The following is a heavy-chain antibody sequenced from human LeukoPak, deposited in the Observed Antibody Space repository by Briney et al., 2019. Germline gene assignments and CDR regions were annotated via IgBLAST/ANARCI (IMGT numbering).Heavy chain of an antibody. CDR1: GGSISSSNW. Sequence: KLSETLSLTCAVSGGSISSSNWWSWVRQPPGKGLEWIGEIYHSGSTNYNPSHKSRVTISVDTPKNQFSLKLSSVTAADTAVYYCARAAYSGSYHSDYWGQGTLVTVSS. J-gene: IGHJ4*02. CDR2: IYHSGST. D-gene: IGHD1-26*01. V-gene: IGHV4-4*02. CDR3: ARAAYSGSYHSDY.